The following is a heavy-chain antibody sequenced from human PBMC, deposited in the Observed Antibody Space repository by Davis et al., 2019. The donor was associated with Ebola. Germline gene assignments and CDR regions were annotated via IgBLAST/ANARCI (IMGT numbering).Heavy chain of an antibody. CDR1: GGSISSYY. D-gene: IGHD3-22*01. CDR2: IYYSGST. J-gene: IGHJ3*02. CDR3: ARRQYYYGSSGYHIGAFDI. Sequence: MPSETLSLTCTVSGGSISSYYWSWIRQPPGKGLEWIGYIYYSGSTNYNPSLKSRVTISVDTSKNQFSLKLSSVTAADTAVYYCARRQYYYGSSGYHIGAFDIWGQGTMVTVSS. V-gene: IGHV4-59*08.